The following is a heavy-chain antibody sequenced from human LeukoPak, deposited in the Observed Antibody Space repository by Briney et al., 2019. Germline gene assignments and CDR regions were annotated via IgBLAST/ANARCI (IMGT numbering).Heavy chain of an antibody. Sequence: GGSLRLSCAASGFTFSSYSMNWVRQAPGKGLEWVSSISSSSSYIYYAASVKGRFTISRDNAKNSLYLQMNSLRAEDTAVYYCARDLTVTTFDYWGQGTLVAVSS. V-gene: IGHV3-21*01. D-gene: IGHD4-17*01. CDR2: ISSSSSYI. J-gene: IGHJ4*02. CDR3: ARDLTVTTFDY. CDR1: GFTFSSYS.